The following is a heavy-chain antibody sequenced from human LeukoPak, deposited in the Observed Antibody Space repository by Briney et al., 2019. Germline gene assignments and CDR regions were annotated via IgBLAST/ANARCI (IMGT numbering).Heavy chain of an antibody. CDR2: ISGGGGST. D-gene: IGHD3-16*02. CDR3: ANRAFGGVIAIPEGNYFDY. Sequence: GGSLRLSCAASGFTFSSYAMSWVRQAPGKGLEWVSAISGGGGSTYYADSVKGRFTISRDNSKNTLYLQMNSLRAEDTAVYYCANRAFGGVIAIPEGNYFDYWGQGTLVTVSS. V-gene: IGHV3-23*01. CDR1: GFTFSSYA. J-gene: IGHJ4*02.